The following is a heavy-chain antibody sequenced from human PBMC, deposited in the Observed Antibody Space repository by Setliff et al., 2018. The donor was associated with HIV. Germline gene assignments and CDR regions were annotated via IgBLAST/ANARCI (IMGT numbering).Heavy chain of an antibody. Sequence: QPGGSLRLSCAASGFTFSSYSMNWVRQAPGKGLEWVSYISSSSSTIYYADSVKGRFTTSRDNAKNSLYLQMNSLRAEDTAVYYCARGKPAYYNFWSGYPELDYWGQGTLVTVSS. CDR3: ARGKPAYYNFWSGYPELDY. V-gene: IGHV3-48*01. CDR1: GFTFSSYS. J-gene: IGHJ4*02. D-gene: IGHD3-3*01. CDR2: ISSSSSTI.